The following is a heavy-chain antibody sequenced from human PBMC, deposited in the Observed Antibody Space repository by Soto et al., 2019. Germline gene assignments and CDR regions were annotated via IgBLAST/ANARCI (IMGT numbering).Heavy chain of an antibody. CDR1: GFTFSSYA. Sequence: GGSLRLSCAASGFTFSSYAMSWVRQAPGKGLEWVSAISGSGGSTYYADSVKGRFTISRDNSKNTLYLQMNSLRAEDTAVYYCAKGGVDTMVRGVIDFDYWGQGTLVTVSS. V-gene: IGHV3-23*01. J-gene: IGHJ4*02. CDR3: AKGGVDTMVRGVIDFDY. D-gene: IGHD3-10*01. CDR2: ISGSGGST.